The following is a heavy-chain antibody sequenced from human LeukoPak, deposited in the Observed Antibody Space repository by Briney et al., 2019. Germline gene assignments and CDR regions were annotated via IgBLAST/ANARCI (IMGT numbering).Heavy chain of an antibody. J-gene: IGHJ4*02. Sequence: PGGSLRLSCAASGFXFSDYYISWIRQAPGKGLEWVSYISSSSSYTNYADSVKGRFTISRDNAKNSLYLQMNSLRAEDTAVYYCARERWFGELLYKYYFDYWGQGTLVTVSS. V-gene: IGHV3-11*05. CDR1: GFXFSDYY. CDR3: ARERWFGELLYKYYFDY. D-gene: IGHD3-10*01. CDR2: ISSSSSYT.